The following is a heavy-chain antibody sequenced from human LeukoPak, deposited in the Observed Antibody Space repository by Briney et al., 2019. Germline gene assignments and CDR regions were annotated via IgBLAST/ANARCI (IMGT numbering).Heavy chain of an antibody. D-gene: IGHD6-19*01. V-gene: IGHV3-21*01. CDR2: ISSSSSYI. CDR1: GFTFSSYG. CDR3: ARDRGMAVGFGFDY. J-gene: IGHJ4*02. Sequence: PGRSLRLSCAASGFTFSSYGMHWVRQAPGNGLEWVSSISSSSSYIYYADSVKGRFTISRDNAKNSLYLQMNSLRAEDTAVYYCARDRGMAVGFGFDYWGQGTLVTVSS.